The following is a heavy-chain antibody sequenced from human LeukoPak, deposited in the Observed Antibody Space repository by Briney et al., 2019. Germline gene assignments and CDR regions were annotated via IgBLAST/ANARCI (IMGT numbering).Heavy chain of an antibody. Sequence: GASVKVSCKASGGTFSSYAISWVRQAPGQGLEWMGRIIPILGIANYAQKFQGRVTITADKSTSTAYMELSSLRSEDTAVYYCARVLYYDSSGYHYCYYYGMDVWGQGTTVTVSS. CDR3: ARVLYYDSSGYHYCYYYGMDV. D-gene: IGHD3-22*01. V-gene: IGHV1-69*04. CDR1: GGTFSSYA. J-gene: IGHJ6*02. CDR2: IIPILGIA.